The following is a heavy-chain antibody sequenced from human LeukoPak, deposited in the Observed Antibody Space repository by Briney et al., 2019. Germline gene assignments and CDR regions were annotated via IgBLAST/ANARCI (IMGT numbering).Heavy chain of an antibody. J-gene: IGHJ4*02. V-gene: IGHV3-21*01. D-gene: IGHD6-6*01. Sequence: KTGGSLRLSCAASGFTFSSYSMNWVRQAPGKGLEWVSSISSSSSYIYYADSVKGRFTISRDNAKNSLYLQMNSLRAEDTAVYYCANSGSSSSAPWDYWGQGTLVTVSS. CDR1: GFTFSSYS. CDR2: ISSSSSYI. CDR3: ANSGSSSSAPWDY.